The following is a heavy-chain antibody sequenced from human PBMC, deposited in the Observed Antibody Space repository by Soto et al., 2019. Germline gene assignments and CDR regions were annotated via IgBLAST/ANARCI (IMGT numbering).Heavy chain of an antibody. Sequence: GESLKISCKGSGYSFTSYWISWVRQMPGKGLEWMGRIDPSDSYTNYSPSFQGHVTISADKSISTAYLQWSSLKASDTAMYYCARLREEDSSGYLDLSFDYWGQGTLVTVSS. CDR1: GYSFTSYW. J-gene: IGHJ4*02. CDR2: IDPSDSYT. D-gene: IGHD3-22*01. CDR3: ARLREEDSSGYLDLSFDY. V-gene: IGHV5-10-1*01.